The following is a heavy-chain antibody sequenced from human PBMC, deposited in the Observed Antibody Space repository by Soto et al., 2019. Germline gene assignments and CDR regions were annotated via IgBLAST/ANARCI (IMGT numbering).Heavy chain of an antibody. CDR3: AKPRAYDILTGYSD. D-gene: IGHD3-9*01. Sequence: GGSLRLSCAASGFTFSSYAMSWVRQAPGKGLEWVSAISGSGGSTYYADSVKGRFPISRDNSKNTLYLQMNSLRAEDTAVYYCAKPRAYDILTGYSDWGQGTLVTVSS. CDR2: ISGSGGST. CDR1: GFTFSSYA. V-gene: IGHV3-23*01. J-gene: IGHJ4*02.